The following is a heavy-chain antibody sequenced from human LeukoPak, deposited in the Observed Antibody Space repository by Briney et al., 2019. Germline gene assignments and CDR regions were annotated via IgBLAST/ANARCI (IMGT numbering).Heavy chain of an antibody. D-gene: IGHD3-22*01. V-gene: IGHV1-69*13. CDR3: ARDDSSGYFD. J-gene: IGHJ4*02. CDR2: IIPIFGTA. CDR1: GYTFTSYG. Sequence: ASVKVSCKASGYTFTSYGISWVRQAPGQGLEWMGGIIPIFGTANYAQKFQGRVTITADESTSTAYMELSSLRSEDTAVYYCARDDSSGYFDWGQGTLVTVSS.